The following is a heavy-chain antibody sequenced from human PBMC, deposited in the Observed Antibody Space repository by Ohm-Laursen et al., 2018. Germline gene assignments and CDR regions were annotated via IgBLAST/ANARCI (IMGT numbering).Heavy chain of an antibody. CDR1: GFTFSSYA. CDR3: AKGGYSSSWYSPGDV. Sequence: SLRLSCTASGFTFSSYAMTWVRQAPGKGLEWVSAISDSGGSTYYADSAKGRFTISRDNSKNTLYLQMNSLRAEDTAVYYCAKGGYSSSWYSPGDVWGQGTTVTVSS. J-gene: IGHJ6*02. V-gene: IGHV3-23*01. D-gene: IGHD6-13*01. CDR2: ISDSGGST.